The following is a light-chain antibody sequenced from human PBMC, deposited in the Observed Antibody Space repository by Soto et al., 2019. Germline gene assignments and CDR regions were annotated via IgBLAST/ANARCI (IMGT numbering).Light chain of an antibody. Sequence: QPVLTQPPSASGTPGQRVTISCSGTRSNIGSNPVQWYLQLPGTAPKLLIYRDNERPSGVPDRFSGSKSGTSASLAIGGLQSEDEADYHCATWDDGLYGPVFGGGTKLTVL. J-gene: IGLJ3*02. CDR2: RDN. CDR3: ATWDDGLYGPV. CDR1: RSNIGSNP. V-gene: IGLV1-44*01.